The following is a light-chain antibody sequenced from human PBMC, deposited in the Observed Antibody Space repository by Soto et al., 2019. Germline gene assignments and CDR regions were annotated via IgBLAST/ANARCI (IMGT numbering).Light chain of an antibody. CDR2: DAN. CDR1: SSDVGSYNL. Sequence: QSVLTQPASMSGSPGQSITISCTGTSSDVGSYNLVSWYQHHPGEAPKLIIYDANKRPSGISNRFSGSKSGNTAYLTISGLQAEDEADYYCCSYAGSTTFYVFGIGTKVTVL. J-gene: IGLJ1*01. CDR3: CSYAGSTTFYV. V-gene: IGLV2-23*01.